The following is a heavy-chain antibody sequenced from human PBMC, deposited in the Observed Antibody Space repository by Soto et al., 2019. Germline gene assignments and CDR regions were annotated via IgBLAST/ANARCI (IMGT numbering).Heavy chain of an antibody. CDR2: IIPIFGTA. J-gene: IGHJ3*02. D-gene: IGHD2-2*01. V-gene: IGHV1-69*01. Sequence: QVPLVQSGAEVKKPGSSVKVSCKASGGTFSSYAISWVRQAPGQGREWMGGIIPIFGTANYSQTFQGSVTITADESTSTAYMGLSSLRSEDTAVYYCARAPSGIGVVPAAMAHDDYAFAICGQGTMVIVSS. CDR3: ARAPSGIGVVPAAMAHDDYAFAI. CDR1: GGTFSSYA.